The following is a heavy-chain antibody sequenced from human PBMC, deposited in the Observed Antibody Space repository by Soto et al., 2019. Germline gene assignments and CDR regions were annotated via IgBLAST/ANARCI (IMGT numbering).Heavy chain of an antibody. J-gene: IGHJ3*01. CDR3: ASDRITTRGDAFDL. CDR2: IIPIPDIT. Sequence: QVQLVQSGAEVRKPGSSVKVSCKAPGGTFSTYIISWVRQAPGQGLEWMGRIIPIPDITNYAQKFQCRVTVTADRSTSTAYMELTSLKSEDTAVYYCASDRITTRGDAFDLWGQGTMVTVSS. V-gene: IGHV1-69*02. D-gene: IGHD3-3*01. CDR1: GGTFSTYI.